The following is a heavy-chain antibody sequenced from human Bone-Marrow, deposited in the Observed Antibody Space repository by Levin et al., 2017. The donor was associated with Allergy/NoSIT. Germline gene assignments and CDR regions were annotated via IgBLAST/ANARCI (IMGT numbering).Heavy chain of an antibody. CDR1: GFSLRSTGET. V-gene: IGHV2-5*02. D-gene: IGHD1-26*01. J-gene: IGHJ4*02. CDR3: ASRPPKWSDYFFDY. CDR2: VYWDDDK. Sequence: SGPTLVKPTQTLTLTCTFSGFSLRSTGETVGWFRQPPGKAPEWLAFVYWDDDKHYSPSLKTRLTITRDPSKNQVVLTMANMDSVNAGTYYCASRPPKWSDYFFDYWGQGILVTVSS.